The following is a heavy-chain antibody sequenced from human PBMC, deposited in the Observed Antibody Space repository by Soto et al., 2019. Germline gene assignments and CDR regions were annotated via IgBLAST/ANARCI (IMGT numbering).Heavy chain of an antibody. CDR3: AAGGGLPRYY. D-gene: IGHD5-12*01. J-gene: IGHJ4*02. Sequence: PSETLSLACTFSGGPISSPNFYWSWIRQHPGKGLEWIGHIYYNGTTYYNPTLKSRVSISVDTSKNQFSLKLNSFTAADMAVYYCAAGGGLPRYYWGQGTLVTVSS. CDR2: IYYNGTT. CDR1: GGPISSPNFY. V-gene: IGHV4-31*03.